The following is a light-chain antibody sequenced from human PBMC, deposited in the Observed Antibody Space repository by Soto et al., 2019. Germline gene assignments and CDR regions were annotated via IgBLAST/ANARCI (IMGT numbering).Light chain of an antibody. CDR3: QQYKKWPPLT. Sequence: VMTQAPATLSVSPGEGATLSCRASRSFASSYLAWYQQRPGQAPRLLIHGASTRATDIPARFSGSGSGTEFTLTISSLQSEDFAVYYCQQYKKWPPLTFGGGTKVDNK. J-gene: IGKJ4*01. V-gene: IGKV3-15*01. CDR2: GAS. CDR1: RSFASSY.